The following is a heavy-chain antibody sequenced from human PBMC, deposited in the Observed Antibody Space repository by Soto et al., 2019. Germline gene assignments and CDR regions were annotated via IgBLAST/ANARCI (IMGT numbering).Heavy chain of an antibody. J-gene: IGHJ4*02. V-gene: IGHV4-59*01. CDR2: QLYGGNT. Sequence: SETLSLTCTVSGGSISSSYWTWVRQSPGKGLEWIGYQLYGGNTDYNPSLKSRVSLSVDTSKNQFSLRLTSVTAADTAVYFCARLPSTSWSPWYFDSWGQGVLVTVSS. CDR1: GGSISSSY. CDR3: ARLPSTSWSPWYFDS. D-gene: IGHD2-2*01.